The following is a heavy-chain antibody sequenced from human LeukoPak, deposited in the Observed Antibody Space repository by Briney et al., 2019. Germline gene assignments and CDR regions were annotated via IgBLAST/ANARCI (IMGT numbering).Heavy chain of an antibody. CDR3: ARDYYGSGSL. CDR1: GGSISSSSYY. CDR2: IYYSGST. D-gene: IGHD3-10*01. V-gene: IGHV4-39*02. J-gene: IGHJ4*02. Sequence: PSETLSLTCTVSGGSISSSSYYWGWIRQPPGKGLEWIRSIYYSGSTYYNPSLKSRVTISVDTSKNQFSLKLSSVTAADTAVYYCARDYYGSGSLWGQGTLVTVSS.